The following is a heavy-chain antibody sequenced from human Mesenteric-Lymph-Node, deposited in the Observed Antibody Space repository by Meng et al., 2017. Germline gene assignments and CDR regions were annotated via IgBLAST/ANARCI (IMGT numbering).Heavy chain of an antibody. CDR3: ARGELLWDY. Sequence: VQLQEAGPGLVKPSQTLSLTCIVSVDSISIGEYFWRWIRQPPGKGLEWIGYMDYRGSTFYNPSLKSRVTISVDTSKNQFSLKLSSVTAADTAVYFCARGELLWDYWGQGTLVTVSS. J-gene: IGHJ4*02. V-gene: IGHV4-30-4*01. CDR2: MDYRGST. CDR1: VDSISIGEYF. D-gene: IGHD2-2*01.